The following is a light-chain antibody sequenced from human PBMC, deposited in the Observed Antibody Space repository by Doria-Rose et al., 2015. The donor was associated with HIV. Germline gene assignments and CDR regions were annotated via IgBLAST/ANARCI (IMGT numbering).Light chain of an antibody. CDR3: QHFDKYFSWT. J-gene: IGKJ1*01. Sequence: DIQLAQSPSTLSASVGDRVTITCRASQSISNWLAWYQQKPGQAPKLLIYKASTLQSGVPSRFRGSGSGTEFTLTINSLQPDGFATYYCQHFDKYFSWTFGHGTKVDI. CDR2: KAS. V-gene: IGKV1-5*03. CDR1: QSISNW.